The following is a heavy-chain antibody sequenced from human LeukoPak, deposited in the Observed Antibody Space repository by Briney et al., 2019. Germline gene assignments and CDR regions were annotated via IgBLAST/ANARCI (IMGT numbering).Heavy chain of an antibody. CDR1: GFTFSSYW. J-gene: IGHJ4*02. Sequence: GGSLRLSYAASGFTFSSYWMSWVRQAPGKGLEWVANIKQDGSEKYYVDSVKGRFTISRDNAKNSLYLQMNSLRAEDTAVYYCARDSPNYYDSSGIDYWGQGTLVTVSS. CDR2: IKQDGSEK. D-gene: IGHD3-22*01. CDR3: ARDSPNYYDSSGIDY. V-gene: IGHV3-7*01.